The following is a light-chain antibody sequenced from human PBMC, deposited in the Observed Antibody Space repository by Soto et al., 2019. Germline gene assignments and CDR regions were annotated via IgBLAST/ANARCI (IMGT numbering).Light chain of an antibody. CDR1: QGIRND. CDR3: QQSYNTPRT. CDR2: AAS. Sequence: AIQLTQSPSSLSASVGDRVTITCRASQGIRNDLGWYQQKPGKAPKFLIYAASSLQSGVPSRFSGSGSGTDFTLTINSLQPEDFATYYCQQSYNTPRTFGGGTKVDIK. J-gene: IGKJ4*01. V-gene: IGKV1-6*01.